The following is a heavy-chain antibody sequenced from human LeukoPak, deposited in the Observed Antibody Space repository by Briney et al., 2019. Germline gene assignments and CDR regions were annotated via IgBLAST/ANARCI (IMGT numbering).Heavy chain of an antibody. V-gene: IGHV3-74*01. D-gene: IGHD5-18*01. Sequence: PGGSLRLSCAASGFTFSSYWMHWVRQPPGKGLVWVSRINSDGTSTSYADSVKGRFTISRDNAENTLYLQMNNLRAEDTAVYYCARGASGYSYGWGQGTLVTVSS. J-gene: IGHJ4*02. CDR3: ARGASGYSYG. CDR2: INSDGTST. CDR1: GFTFSSYW.